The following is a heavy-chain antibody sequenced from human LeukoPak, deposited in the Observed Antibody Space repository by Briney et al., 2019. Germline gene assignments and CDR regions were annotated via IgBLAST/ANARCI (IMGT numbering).Heavy chain of an antibody. J-gene: IGHJ5*02. CDR1: GDSFTSYW. Sequence: GESLKISCKGSGDSFTSYWIGWVRQMPGKGLEWMGIIYPGDSDTRYSPSFQGEVTISADKSISTAYLQCSSLKASDTAMYYCARRSYYDSGSFWFDPWGQGTLVTVSS. D-gene: IGHD3-10*01. CDR2: IYPGDSDT. CDR3: ARRSYYDSGSFWFDP. V-gene: IGHV5-51*01.